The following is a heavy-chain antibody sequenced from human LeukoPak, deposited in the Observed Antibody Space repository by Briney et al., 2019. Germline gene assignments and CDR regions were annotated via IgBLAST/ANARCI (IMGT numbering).Heavy chain of an antibody. CDR3: VRCTFVLHKRCSAFDV. J-gene: IGHJ3*01. V-gene: IGHV3-21*01. CDR2: ITSTTTYT. D-gene: IGHD4/OR15-4a*01. CDR1: GFIFNTFG. Sequence: PGGSLRLSCSASGFIFNTFGMNWVPQAPGKGLEWVSSITSTTTYTYYADSVKGRFTISRDNAKNSLFLQMNSLRAEDTAVYYCVRCTFVLHKRCSAFDVWGQGTMVTVSA.